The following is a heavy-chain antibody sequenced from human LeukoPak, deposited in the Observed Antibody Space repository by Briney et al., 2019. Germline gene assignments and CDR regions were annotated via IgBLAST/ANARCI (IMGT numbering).Heavy chain of an antibody. D-gene: IGHD2-2*01. V-gene: IGHV3-21*01. Sequence: GGSLRLSCVSSGFSMSRFSMNWVRHAPGKGLEWVSSFSPSGAYIYYSDSVKGRFTVSRDSGPNSLSLQMNNLRADDTAVYYCARDDPVDHGLDMWGQGTQVTVSS. J-gene: IGHJ3*02. CDR1: GFSMSRFS. CDR2: FSPSGAYI. CDR3: ARDDPVDHGLDM.